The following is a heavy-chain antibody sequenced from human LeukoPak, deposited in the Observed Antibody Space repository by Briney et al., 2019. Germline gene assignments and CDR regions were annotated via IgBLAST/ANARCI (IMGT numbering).Heavy chain of an antibody. CDR3: ARHRLLGGDIL. CDR2: IYYSGNT. V-gene: IGHV4-59*08. J-gene: IGHJ4*02. CDR1: GGSISSHH. D-gene: IGHD5-12*01. Sequence: PSETLSLTCTVSGGSISSHHWSWIRQPPGTGLEWIGYIYYSGNTNYNPSLKSRVTISVDTSKTQFSLKLSSVTAADTAVYYCARHRLLGGDILWGQGTLVTVSP.